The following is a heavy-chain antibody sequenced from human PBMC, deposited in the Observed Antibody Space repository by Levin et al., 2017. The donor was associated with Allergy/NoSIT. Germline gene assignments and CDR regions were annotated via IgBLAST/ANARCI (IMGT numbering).Heavy chain of an antibody. J-gene: IGHJ4*02. CDR1: GFSLSDYY. CDR3: VRDRGAVAPGYFDY. V-gene: IGHV3-11*01. CDR2: ISSSGTSR. D-gene: IGHD6-19*01. Sequence: GESLKISCAASGFSLSDYYMSWIRQAPGKGLEWVSYISSSGTSRNYADSVKGRFTISRDNAKNSLYLQMNSLRVDDTAVYYCVRDRGAVAPGYFDYWGQGTLVTDSS.